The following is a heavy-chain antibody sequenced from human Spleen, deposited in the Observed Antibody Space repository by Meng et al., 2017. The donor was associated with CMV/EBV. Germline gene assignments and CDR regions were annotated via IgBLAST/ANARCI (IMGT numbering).Heavy chain of an antibody. D-gene: IGHD3-22*01. V-gene: IGHV4-39*07. CDR2: IYYTGST. Sequence: SETLSLTCTVSGGSISSSRYYWAWIRQPPGKGLEWIGSIYYTGSTYYNPSLKSRVTVSVDTSNSQFSLSLSSMTAADTAVYYCARVTFFSDTSGYYSLFFDYWGQGSPVTVSS. CDR1: GGSISSSRYY. CDR3: ARVTFFSDTSGYYSLFFDY. J-gene: IGHJ4*02.